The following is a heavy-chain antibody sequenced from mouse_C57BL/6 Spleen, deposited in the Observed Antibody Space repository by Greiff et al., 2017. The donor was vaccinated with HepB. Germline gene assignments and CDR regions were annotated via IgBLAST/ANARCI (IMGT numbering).Heavy chain of an antibody. CDR1: GYTFTSSW. J-gene: IGHJ4*01. V-gene: IGHV1-55*01. CDR2: IYPGSGST. D-gene: IGHD1-1*01. CDR3: ARGVTTVPPYAMDY. Sequence: QVQLQQPGAELVKPGASVKMSCKASGYTFTSSWITWVKQRPGQGLEWIGDIYPGSGSTNYNEKFKSKATLTVDTSSSPAYLQLSSLTSEDSAVYYCARGVTTVPPYAMDYWGQGTSVTVSS.